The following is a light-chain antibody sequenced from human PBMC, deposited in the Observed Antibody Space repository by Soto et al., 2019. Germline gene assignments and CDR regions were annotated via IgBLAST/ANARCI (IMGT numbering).Light chain of an antibody. Sequence: QSALTQPRSVSGSPGQSVTISCTGTSSDVGGYNYVSWYQQHPGKAPKLMIYDVSKRPSGVPDRFSVSKSGNTASLTISGLKAEDEADYYCCSYAGSYTWVFGGGTKLTVL. V-gene: IGLV2-11*01. J-gene: IGLJ3*02. CDR1: SSDVGGYNY. CDR2: DVS. CDR3: CSYAGSYTWV.